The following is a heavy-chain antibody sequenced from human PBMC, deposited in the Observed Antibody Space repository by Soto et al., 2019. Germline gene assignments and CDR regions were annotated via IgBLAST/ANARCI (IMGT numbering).Heavy chain of an antibody. CDR1: GFTFSSYA. J-gene: IGHJ4*02. CDR3: VSSDYGDY. V-gene: IGHV3-30*04. D-gene: IGHD4-17*01. CDR2: ISYDGRNK. Sequence: QVQLVESGGGVVQPGRSLRLSCAASGFTFSSYAMHWVRQAPGKGLEWVAVISYDGRNKYYADSVKGRFSITRDNSKNTLDLQMNSLRAEDTAVYYCVSSDYGDYWGQGTLVTGSS.